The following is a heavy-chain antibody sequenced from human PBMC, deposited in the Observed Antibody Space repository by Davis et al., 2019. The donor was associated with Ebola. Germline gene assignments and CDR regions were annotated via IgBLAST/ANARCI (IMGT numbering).Heavy chain of an antibody. Sequence: GESLKISCAGSGFSFSNYAMHWVRQAPGKGLEWVSYISSSSSTIYYADSVKGRFTISRDNAKNSLYLQMNSLRDEDTAVYYCARGSNGMWDWGQGTLVTVSS. CDR2: ISSSSSTI. CDR3: ARGSNGMWD. CDR1: GFSFSNYA. V-gene: IGHV3-48*02. J-gene: IGHJ4*02. D-gene: IGHD1-26*01.